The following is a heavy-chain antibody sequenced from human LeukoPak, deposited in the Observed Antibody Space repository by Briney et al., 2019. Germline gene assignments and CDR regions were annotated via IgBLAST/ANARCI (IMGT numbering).Heavy chain of an antibody. Sequence: SQTLSLTCTVSGGSISSYYWSWIRQPPGKGLEWIGYIYYSGSTNYNPSLKSRVTISVDTSKNQFSLKLSSVTAADTAVYYCATTVTSYFDLWGRGTLVTVSS. J-gene: IGHJ2*01. D-gene: IGHD4-17*01. CDR1: GGSISSYY. CDR2: IYYSGST. CDR3: ATTVTSYFDL. V-gene: IGHV4-59*01.